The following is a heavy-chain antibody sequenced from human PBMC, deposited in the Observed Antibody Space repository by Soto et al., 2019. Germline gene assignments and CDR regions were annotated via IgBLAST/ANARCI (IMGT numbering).Heavy chain of an antibody. CDR3: ARSDVDCSSGTCFSFGFDY. J-gene: IGHJ4*02. D-gene: IGHD2-15*01. CDR1: GFAFSKYG. Sequence: QVQLVESGGGVVQPGGSLRLSCAASGFAFSKYGMHWVRQAPGKGLEWVAVTSYDGNTEFYAESVKGRFTVFRDNSKNTVYLQMNSLRIGDTAVYFCARSDVDCSSGTCFSFGFDYWGQGAPVTVSS. V-gene: IGHV3-30*03. CDR2: TSYDGNTE.